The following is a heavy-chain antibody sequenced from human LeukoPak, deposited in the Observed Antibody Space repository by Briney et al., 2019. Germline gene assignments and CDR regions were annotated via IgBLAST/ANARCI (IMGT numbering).Heavy chain of an antibody. CDR2: ISGSGGST. CDR3: VRGKLVYYYDNSGYFDS. Sequence: PGGSLRLSCAASGFTFSSYAMSWVRQAPGKGLEWVSGISGSGGSTNYADSVKGRFTISRDNSKNSLYLQMNNLRAEDTAVYYCVRGKLVYYYDNSGYFDSWGRGTLVTVSS. D-gene: IGHD3-22*01. J-gene: IGHJ4*02. V-gene: IGHV3-23*01. CDR1: GFTFSSYA.